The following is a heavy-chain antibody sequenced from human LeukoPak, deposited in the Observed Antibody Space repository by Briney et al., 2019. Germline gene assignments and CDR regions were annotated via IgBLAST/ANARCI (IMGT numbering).Heavy chain of an antibody. V-gene: IGHV3-30-3*01. Sequence: GGSLRLSCAASGFTFNSYAMHWVRQTPGEGLEWVAVISFDGSNEYYADSVKGRFTISRDNSKNTLYLQMNSLRPEDTALYYCGGGTVFGVVQYWGQGTLVTVSS. CDR3: GGGTVFGVVQY. D-gene: IGHD3-3*01. J-gene: IGHJ4*02. CDR1: GFTFNSYA. CDR2: ISFDGSNE.